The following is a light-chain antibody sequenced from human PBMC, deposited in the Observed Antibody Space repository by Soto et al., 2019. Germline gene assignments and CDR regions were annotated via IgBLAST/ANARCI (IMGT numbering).Light chain of an antibody. V-gene: IGKV1-5*03. J-gene: IGKJ2*01. CDR1: QGISNW. CDR3: QQYNSPSYT. Sequence: DIQMTQSPSTLSASVGDRVTITCRASQGISNWLAWFQQKPGKAPKLLIYKASTLESGAPSRFTGSGSETDFTLTITSMQPDDFATFYCQQYNSPSYTFGQGTKREMK. CDR2: KAS.